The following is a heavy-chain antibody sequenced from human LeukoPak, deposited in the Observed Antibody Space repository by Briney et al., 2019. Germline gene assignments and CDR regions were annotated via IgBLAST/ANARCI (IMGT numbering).Heavy chain of an antibody. Sequence: GGSLRLSRAASGFIFDDYAMTWVRQAPGKWLEWVSGINWNGGSTGYADSVKGRFTISRDNAKNSLSLQMNYLRVEDTALYYCARGLENTIYGVVIIWGSFDYWGQGTLVTVSS. J-gene: IGHJ4*02. CDR2: INWNGGST. D-gene: IGHD3-3*01. CDR3: ARGLENTIYGVVIIWGSFDY. CDR1: GFIFDDYA. V-gene: IGHV3-20*04.